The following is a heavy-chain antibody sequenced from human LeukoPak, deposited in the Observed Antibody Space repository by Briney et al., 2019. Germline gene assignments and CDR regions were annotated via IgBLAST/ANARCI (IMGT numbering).Heavy chain of an antibody. CDR2: INSDGSST. J-gene: IGHJ4*02. D-gene: IGHD2-2*01. CDR3: ARDDCSSTSCCDPNLGY. Sequence: PGGSLRLSCAASGFTFSSYWMHWVRQAPGKGLVWVSRINSDGSSTSYADSVKGRFTISRDNAKNTLYLQMNSLRAEDTAVYYCARDDCSSTSCCDPNLGYWGQGTLVTVSS. CDR1: GFTFSSYW. V-gene: IGHV3-74*01.